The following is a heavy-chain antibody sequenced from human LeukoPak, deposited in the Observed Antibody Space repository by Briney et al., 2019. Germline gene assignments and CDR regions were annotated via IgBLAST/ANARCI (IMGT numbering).Heavy chain of an antibody. Sequence: GGSLRLSCVVSGIPFSDYYMNWIRQAPGKGLEWISYISSSSSYTDYADSVRGRFTISRDNAKSALYLQMNSLRLEDAAVYYCAAGTAADFWGQGTLVTVSS. CDR1: GIPFSDYY. CDR2: ISSSSSYT. V-gene: IGHV3-11*03. D-gene: IGHD6-13*01. J-gene: IGHJ4*02. CDR3: AAGTAADF.